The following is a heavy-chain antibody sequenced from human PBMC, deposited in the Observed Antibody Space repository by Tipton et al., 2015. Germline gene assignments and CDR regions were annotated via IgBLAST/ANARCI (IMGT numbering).Heavy chain of an antibody. J-gene: IGHJ6*02. CDR3: AKSLVSGDHQANPYYGMDV. V-gene: IGHV3-23*01. CDR2: ISGDGGRT. D-gene: IGHD2-21*01. Sequence: SLRLSCAASGFTFSNYYITWVRQAPGKGLEWVSAISGDGGRTYYADSVKGRFTISRDNSRSTAFLQMNSPRLDDTAVYYCAKSLVSGDHQANPYYGMDVWGQGTTVTVSS. CDR1: GFTFSNYY.